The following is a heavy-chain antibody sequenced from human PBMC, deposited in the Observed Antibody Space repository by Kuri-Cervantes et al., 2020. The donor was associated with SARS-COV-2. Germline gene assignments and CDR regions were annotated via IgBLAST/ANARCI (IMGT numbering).Heavy chain of an antibody. V-gene: IGHV3-21*01. CDR3: ARNEVTQWLVSY. CDR1: GCTFSSYS. CDR2: ISSSSSYI. D-gene: IGHD6-19*01. Sequence: GESLMLSCAASGCTFSSYSMNWARQAPGTGLEWVLSISSSSSYIYYADSVKVRFTISRDNAKNSLYLQMNSLRAEDTAVYYCARNEVTQWLVSYWGQGTVVTVSS. J-gene: IGHJ4*02.